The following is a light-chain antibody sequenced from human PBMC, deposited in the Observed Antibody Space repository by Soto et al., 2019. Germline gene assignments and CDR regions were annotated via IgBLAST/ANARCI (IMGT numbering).Light chain of an antibody. Sequence: ETVLMQSPGTLSLSPGERFTLSCRTSQSAPRSNLAWYQQKPGQSPRLLIYGASSRATGIPDRFSGSGSGTDFTLTVRRLEHEDFAVYFCQHYGTFGPGTKVDIK. CDR3: QHYGT. CDR2: GAS. CDR1: QSAPRSN. J-gene: IGKJ3*01. V-gene: IGKV3-20*01.